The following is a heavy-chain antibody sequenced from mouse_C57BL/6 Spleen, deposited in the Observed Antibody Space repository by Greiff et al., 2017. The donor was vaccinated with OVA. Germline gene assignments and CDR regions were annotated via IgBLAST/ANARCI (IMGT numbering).Heavy chain of an antibody. J-gene: IGHJ4*01. CDR1: GFTFSSYA. Sequence: EVHLVESGEGLVKPGGSLKLSCAASGFTFSSYAMSWVRQTPEKRLEWVAYISSGGDYIYYADTVKGRFTISRDNARNTLYLQMSSLKSEDTAMYYCTRDRGLLGGMDYWGQGTSVTVSS. CDR3: TRDRGLLGGMDY. CDR2: ISSGGDYI. V-gene: IGHV5-9-1*02. D-gene: IGHD2-3*01.